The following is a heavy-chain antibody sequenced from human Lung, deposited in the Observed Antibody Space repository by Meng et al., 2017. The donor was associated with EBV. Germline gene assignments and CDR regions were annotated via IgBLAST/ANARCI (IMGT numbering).Heavy chain of an antibody. CDR3: AKGKDSGSYELVY. V-gene: IGHV3-30*18. D-gene: IGHD1-26*01. CDR2: ISYDGSNK. Sequence: QVELVELGGGVVQPGRSLRLSCAAFGFTFSSYGMHWVRQAPGKGLEWVAVISYDGSNKYYADSVKGRFTISRDNSKNTLYLQMNSLRAEDTAVYYCAKGKDSGSYELVYWGQGTLVTVSS. CDR1: GFTFSSYG. J-gene: IGHJ4*02.